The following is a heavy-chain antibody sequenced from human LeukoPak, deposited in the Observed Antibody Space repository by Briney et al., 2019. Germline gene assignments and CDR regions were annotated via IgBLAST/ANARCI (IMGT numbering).Heavy chain of an antibody. CDR1: GDSVSSNSVT. J-gene: IGHJ5*02. CDR2: TYYRSTWYN. V-gene: IGHV6-1*01. Sequence: SQTLSLTCDISGDSVSSNSVTWHWIRQSPSRGLEWLGRTYYRSTWYNDYAVSVRGRITVNPDTSKNQFSLHLNSVTLEDTAVYYCARRLTQYDCFDPWGQGILVTVSS. CDR3: ARRLTQYDCFDP. D-gene: IGHD2-2*01.